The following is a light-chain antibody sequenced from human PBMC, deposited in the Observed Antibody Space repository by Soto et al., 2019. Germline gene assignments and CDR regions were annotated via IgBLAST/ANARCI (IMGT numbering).Light chain of an antibody. CDR3: QHYNSYSEA. J-gene: IGKJ1*01. Sequence: IHMTHSPSTLSVSLGDMVTITFRASQTISSGLAWYQQKPGKSPKLLIYKASTLKSGVPSRFSGSGSGTEFTLTISSLQPDDFATYYCQHYNSYSEAFGQGTKVDI. V-gene: IGKV1-5*03. CDR2: KAS. CDR1: QTISSG.